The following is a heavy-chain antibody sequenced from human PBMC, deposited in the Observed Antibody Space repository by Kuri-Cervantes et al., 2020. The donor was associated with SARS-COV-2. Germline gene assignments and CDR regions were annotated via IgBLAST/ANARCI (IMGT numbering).Heavy chain of an antibody. CDR1: GYSFTSYW. CDR2: IYPGDSDT. V-gene: IGHV5-51*01. CDR3: ARLWSYDFWSGYHEAGGY. Sequence: GESLKISCKGSGYSFTSYWIGWVRQMPGKGLEWMGIIYPGDSDTRYSPSFQGQVTISADKSISTAYLQWSSLKASDTAMYYCARLWSYDFWSGYHEAGGYWGQGTLVTVSS. D-gene: IGHD3-3*01. J-gene: IGHJ4*02.